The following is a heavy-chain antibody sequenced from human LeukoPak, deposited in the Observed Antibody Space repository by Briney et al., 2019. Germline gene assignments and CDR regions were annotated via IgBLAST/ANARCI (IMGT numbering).Heavy chain of an antibody. D-gene: IGHD6-19*01. J-gene: IGHJ4*02. CDR1: GFTFSSYW. V-gene: IGHV3-30*02. CDR3: AKIGAVAGHFDY. CDR2: IRYDGSDK. Sequence: PGGSLRLSCAASGFTFSSYWMSWVRQAPGKGLEWVAFIRYDGSDKSYADSVKGRFTISRDNSKNTLYLQMNSLRAEDTAMYYCAKIGAVAGHFDYWGQGTLVTVSS.